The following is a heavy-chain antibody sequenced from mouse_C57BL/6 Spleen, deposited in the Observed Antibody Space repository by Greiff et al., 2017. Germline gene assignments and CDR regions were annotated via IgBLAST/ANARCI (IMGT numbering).Heavy chain of an antibody. CDR3: ARESLFITTVVATDYARDY. CDR1: GFTFSDYG. J-gene: IGHJ4*01. D-gene: IGHD1-1*01. V-gene: IGHV5-17*01. Sequence: EVKLVESGGGLVKPGGSLKLSCAASGFTFSDYGMHWVRQAPEKGLEWVAYISSGSSTIYYADTVKGRFTISRDNAKNTLFLQMTSLRSEDTAMYYCARESLFITTVVATDYARDYWGQGTSVTVSS. CDR2: ISSGSSTI.